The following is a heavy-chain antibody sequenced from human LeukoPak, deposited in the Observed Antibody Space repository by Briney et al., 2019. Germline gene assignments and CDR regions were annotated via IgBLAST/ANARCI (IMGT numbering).Heavy chain of an antibody. Sequence: PSETLSLTCTVSGGSISSGGYYWSWIRQHPGKGLEWIGYIYYSGSTYYNPSLKSRVTISVDTSKNQFSLKLSSVTAADTAVYYCARLQTYYYDSSGYGTRVRVFDYWGQGTLVTVSS. J-gene: IGHJ4*02. CDR1: GGSISSGGYY. CDR3: ARLQTYYYDSSGYGTRVRVFDY. V-gene: IGHV4-31*03. D-gene: IGHD3-22*01. CDR2: IYYSGST.